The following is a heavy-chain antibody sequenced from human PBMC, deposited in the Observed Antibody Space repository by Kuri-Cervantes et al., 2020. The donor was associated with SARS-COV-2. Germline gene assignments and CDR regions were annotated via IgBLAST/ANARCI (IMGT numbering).Heavy chain of an antibody. Sequence: GALKISCAASGFPVASNYINWVRQAPEKGLEWVSSIYSGGSTHYAESLKGRFTISRDTSKNTVYLQMNSLRGEDTGVYYCARDLICSTCDTPDYYGMDVWGQGTTVTVSS. CDR2: IYSGGST. CDR1: GFPVASNY. J-gene: IGHJ6*02. V-gene: IGHV3-66*01. D-gene: IGHD2-15*01. CDR3: ARDLICSTCDTPDYYGMDV.